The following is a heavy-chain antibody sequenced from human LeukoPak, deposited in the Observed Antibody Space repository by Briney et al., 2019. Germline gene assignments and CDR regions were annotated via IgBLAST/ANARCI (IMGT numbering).Heavy chain of an antibody. J-gene: IGHJ4*02. CDR3: ARGGSGYCSAGSCYPIDY. Sequence: GGSLRLSCAASGFTFSSYWMHWVRQAPGKGLVWVSRINSDGSSTSYADSVKGRFTISRDNAKNTLYLQMNSLRAEDTAVYYCARGGSGYCSAGSCYPIDYWGQGTLVTVPS. V-gene: IGHV3-74*01. CDR2: INSDGSST. D-gene: IGHD2-15*01. CDR1: GFTFSSYW.